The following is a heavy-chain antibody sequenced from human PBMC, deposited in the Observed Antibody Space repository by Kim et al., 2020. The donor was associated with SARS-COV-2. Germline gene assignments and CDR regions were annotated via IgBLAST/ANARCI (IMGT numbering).Heavy chain of an antibody. J-gene: IGHJ6*02. CDR1: GGSISSYY. CDR2: IYYSGST. CDR3: ARDRIQLWSQMYYYYGMDV. D-gene: IGHD5-18*01. V-gene: IGHV4-59*01. Sequence: SETLSLTCTVSGGSISSYYWSWIRQPPGKGLEWIGYIYYSGSTNYNPSLKSRVTISVDTSKNQFSLKLSSVTAADTAVYYCARDRIQLWSQMYYYYGMDVWGQGTTVTVSS.